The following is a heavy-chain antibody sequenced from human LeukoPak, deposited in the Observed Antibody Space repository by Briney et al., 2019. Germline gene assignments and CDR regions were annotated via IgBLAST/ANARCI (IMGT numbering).Heavy chain of an antibody. CDR1: GYTFTGYY. CDR3: ARGKETPYYYYMDV. CDR2: MNPNSGNT. Sequence: ASVKVSCKASGYTFTGYYMHWVRQATGQGLEWMGWMNPNSGNTGYAQKFQGRVTMTRNTSISTAYMELSSLRSEDTAVYYCARGKETPYYYYMDVWGKGTTVTVSS. V-gene: IGHV1-8*02. J-gene: IGHJ6*03.